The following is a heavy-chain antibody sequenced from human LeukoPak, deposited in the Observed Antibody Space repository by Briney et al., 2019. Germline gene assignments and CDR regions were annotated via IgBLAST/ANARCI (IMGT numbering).Heavy chain of an antibody. D-gene: IGHD2-15*01. J-gene: IGHJ6*02. CDR1: GFTFTSCE. CDR3: AREGWYGMDV. Sequence: PGGSLRLSCAASGFTFTSCEMTWVRQAPGKGLKWVSYIGSSATIIYNADSVRGRFTISRDNAKHSMYLQMNSLRAEDTAVYYCAREGWYGMDVWGQGTTVTVSS. V-gene: IGHV3-48*03. CDR2: IGSSATII.